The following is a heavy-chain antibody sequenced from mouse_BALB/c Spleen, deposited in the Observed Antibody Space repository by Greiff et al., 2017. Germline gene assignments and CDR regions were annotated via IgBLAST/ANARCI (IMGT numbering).Heavy chain of an antibody. J-gene: IGHJ4*01. V-gene: IGHV2-3*01. CDR2: IWGDGST. CDR3: AKRGTFYYGNYDAMDY. CDR1: GFSLTSYG. D-gene: IGHD2-1*01. Sequence: QVQLQQSGPGLVAPSQSLSITCTVSGFSLTSYGVSWVRQPPGKGLEWLGVIWGDGSTNYHSALISRLSISKDNSKSQVFLKLNSLQTDDTATYYCAKRGTFYYGNYDAMDYWGQGTSVTVSS.